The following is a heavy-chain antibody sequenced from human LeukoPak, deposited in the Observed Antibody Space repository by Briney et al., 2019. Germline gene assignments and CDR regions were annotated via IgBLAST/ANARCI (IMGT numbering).Heavy chain of an antibody. Sequence: GGSLRLSCAASGFTFSSYGMHWVRQAPGKGLECVAVISYDGSNKYYADSVRGRFTISRDNSKNTLYLQMNGLRAEDTAVYYCATTLDRIVGATHFDYWGQGTLVTVSS. CDR3: ATTLDRIVGATHFDY. J-gene: IGHJ4*02. CDR1: GFTFSSYG. V-gene: IGHV3-30*03. CDR2: ISYDGSNK. D-gene: IGHD1-26*01.